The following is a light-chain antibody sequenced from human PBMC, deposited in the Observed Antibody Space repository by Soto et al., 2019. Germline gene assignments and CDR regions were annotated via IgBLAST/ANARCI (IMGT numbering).Light chain of an antibody. V-gene: IGKV3-11*01. CDR2: DAS. CDR1: QSVNNY. Sequence: EVVLTQSPATLSLSPGERVTLSCRASQSVNNYLAWYQQKPGQAPRLLIYDASNRATDIPARFSGSGSGTDFTLTISTLEPEDFAVYYCQQRSTWPGTFGQGTKLEIK. CDR3: QQRSTWPGT. J-gene: IGKJ2*01.